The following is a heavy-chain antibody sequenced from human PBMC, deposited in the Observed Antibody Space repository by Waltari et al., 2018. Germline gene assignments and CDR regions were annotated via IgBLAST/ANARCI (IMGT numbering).Heavy chain of an antibody. J-gene: IGHJ4*02. D-gene: IGHD3-22*01. CDR2: IKPNSGGK. Sequence: QVQLVQSGAEVKKPGASVKVSCKASGYTFTGYYMHWVRQAPGQGLEWSGRIKPNSGGKNYAQKFQGRVTMTRDTSISTAYMELSRLRSDDPAVYYCARYYYDSSGYYSTLDYWGQGTLVTVSS. CDR3: ARYYYDSSGYYSTLDY. CDR1: GYTFTGYY. V-gene: IGHV1-2*02.